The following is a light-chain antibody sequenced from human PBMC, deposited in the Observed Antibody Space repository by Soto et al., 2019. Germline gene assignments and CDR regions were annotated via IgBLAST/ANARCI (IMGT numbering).Light chain of an antibody. Sequence: QSVLTQPRSVSGSPGQSLTISCTGTSSDVGGYNYVSWYQHHPGKAPKVLIYDVSKRPSGVPDRFSGSKSGNTASLTISGLQAEDEADYYCCSYTGTYTWVFGGGTKLTVL. J-gene: IGLJ3*02. V-gene: IGLV2-11*01. CDR1: SSDVGGYNY. CDR2: DVS. CDR3: CSYTGTYTWV.